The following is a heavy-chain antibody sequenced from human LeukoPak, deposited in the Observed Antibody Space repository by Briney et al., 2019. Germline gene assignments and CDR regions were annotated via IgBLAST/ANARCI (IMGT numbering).Heavy chain of an antibody. V-gene: IGHV3-21*01. CDR3: ARVHCTNGVCYLTYMDV. Sequence: GGSLRLSCAASGFIFSDYAMNWVRQAPGKGLEWVSSITSSSSYIYYADSVKGRFTISRDNAKNSLYLQMNSLRAEDTAVHYCARVHCTNGVCYLTYMDVWGKGTTVTVSS. J-gene: IGHJ6*03. CDR1: GFIFSDYA. D-gene: IGHD2-8*01. CDR2: ITSSSSYI.